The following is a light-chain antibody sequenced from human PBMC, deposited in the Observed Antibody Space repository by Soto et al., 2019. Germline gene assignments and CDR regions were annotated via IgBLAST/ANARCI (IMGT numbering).Light chain of an antibody. CDR1: QSISTF. CDR2: AAS. J-gene: IGKJ1*01. Sequence: DIQMTQSPSSLSAFVGDRVTITCRASQSISTFLNWYQQKPGNAPKSLIYAASNLQSGVPSRFSGSGSGTDFTLTISSLQPEDFAVYYCHQRQSWPRTFGQGTKVDI. V-gene: IGKV1-39*01. CDR3: HQRQSWPRT.